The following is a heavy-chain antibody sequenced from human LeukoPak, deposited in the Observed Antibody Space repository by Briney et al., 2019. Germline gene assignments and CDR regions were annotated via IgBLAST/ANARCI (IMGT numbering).Heavy chain of an antibody. J-gene: IGHJ5*02. D-gene: IGHD5-18*01. Sequence: GGSLRLSCAASGFTFSRYVMHWVRRAPGKGLEWVAVISYDGINKYYADSVEGRFTISRDNSKNTVYLQMNSLRAEDTAVYYCARDPGYRGESGWFDPWGQGTLVTVSS. CDR3: ARDPGYRGESGWFDP. V-gene: IGHV3-30*04. CDR1: GFTFSRYV. CDR2: ISYDGINK.